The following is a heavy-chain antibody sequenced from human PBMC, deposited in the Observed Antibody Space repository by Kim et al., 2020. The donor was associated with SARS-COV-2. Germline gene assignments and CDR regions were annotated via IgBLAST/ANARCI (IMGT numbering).Heavy chain of an antibody. V-gene: IGHV4-34*01. J-gene: IGHJ6*03. CDR2: INHSGGT. CDR1: GGSLSGYS. CDR3: ARGHTGVVPAPILGLGPFYYYYNMDV. Sequence: SETLSLTCAVSGGSLSGYSWNWIRQPPGKGLEWIGEINHSGGTKYSPSLKSRVTMSIDTSKSQFSLRLTSVTAADTALYFCARGHTGVVPAPILGLGPFYYYYNMDVWGRGTTVTVS. D-gene: IGHD2-2*01.